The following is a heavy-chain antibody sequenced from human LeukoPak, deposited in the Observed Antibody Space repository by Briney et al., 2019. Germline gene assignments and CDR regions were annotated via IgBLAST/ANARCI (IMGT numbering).Heavy chain of an antibody. Sequence: GGSLRLSCAASGFTLSSYWMTWVRQAPGKGLEWMASINEDGSERHYLDSVKGRFTISRDNAKNSLYLQMNSLRADDTAVYYCARDSVRRFDYWGQGTLVTVSS. CDR3: ARDSVRRFDY. J-gene: IGHJ4*02. V-gene: IGHV3-7*05. CDR1: GFTLSSYW. CDR2: INEDGSER.